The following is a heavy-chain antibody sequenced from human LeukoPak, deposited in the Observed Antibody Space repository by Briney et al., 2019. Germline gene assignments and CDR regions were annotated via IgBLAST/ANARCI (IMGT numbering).Heavy chain of an antibody. J-gene: IGHJ4*02. CDR1: GYTFTSYG. CDR3: ARSVDSSGPFDY. D-gene: IGHD3-22*01. CDR2: IIPIFGTA. V-gene: IGHV1-69*13. Sequence: GASVKVSCKASGYTFTSYGISWVRQAPGQGLEWMGGIIPIFGTANYAQKFQGGVTITADESTSTAYMELSSLRSEDTAVYYCARSVDSSGPFDYWGQGTLVTVSS.